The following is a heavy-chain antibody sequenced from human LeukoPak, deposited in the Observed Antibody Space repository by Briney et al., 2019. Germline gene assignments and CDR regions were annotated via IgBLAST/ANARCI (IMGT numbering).Heavy chain of an antibody. Sequence: GGSLRLSCAASGFTFSSLAMSWVRQAPGKGVEWVSGISGSGDNTYYADSVKGRFTISRDNSKNTLYVQVNSLGTEDTAAYYCAKGSYYDSSGSFYFDYWGQGTLVTVSS. J-gene: IGHJ4*02. V-gene: IGHV3-23*01. CDR2: ISGSGDNT. D-gene: IGHD3-22*01. CDR1: GFTFSSLA. CDR3: AKGSYYDSSGSFYFDY.